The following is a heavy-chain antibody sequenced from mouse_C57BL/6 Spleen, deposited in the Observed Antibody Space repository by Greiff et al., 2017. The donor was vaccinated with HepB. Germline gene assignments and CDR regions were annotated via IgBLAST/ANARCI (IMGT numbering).Heavy chain of an antibody. D-gene: IGHD1-1*01. Sequence: VHVKQSGPELVKPGASVKMSCKASGYTFTDYNMHWVKQSHGKSLEWIGYINPNNGGTSYNQKFKGKATLTVNKSSSTAYMELRSLTSEDSAVYYCARRGTTVVRAFDYWGQGTTLTVSS. CDR3: ARRGTTVVRAFDY. J-gene: IGHJ2*01. CDR1: GYTFTDYN. CDR2: INPNNGGT. V-gene: IGHV1-22*01.